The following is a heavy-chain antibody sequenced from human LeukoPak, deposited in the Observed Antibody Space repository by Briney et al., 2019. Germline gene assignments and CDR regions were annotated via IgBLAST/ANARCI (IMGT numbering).Heavy chain of an antibody. J-gene: IGHJ4*02. Sequence: GGSLRLSCSPSECTLSSYSMHWVRQAPGKGLEYLLGITGNGGNTYYADSVKGRFTISRDNSKNTLYLHMSSLRVEDTAVYYCVNDYCGADCHFWGQGTLVTVSS. CDR3: VNDYCGADCHF. V-gene: IGHV3-64D*06. CDR2: ITGNGGNT. D-gene: IGHD2-21*02. CDR1: ECTLSSYS.